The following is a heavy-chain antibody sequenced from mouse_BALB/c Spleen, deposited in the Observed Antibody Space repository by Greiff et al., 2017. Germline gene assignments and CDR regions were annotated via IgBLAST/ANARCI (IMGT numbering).Heavy chain of an antibody. CDR2: INPSNGRT. CDR3: ARSGNYSYAMDY. CDR1: GYTFTSYW. J-gene: IGHJ4*01. D-gene: IGHD2-1*01. V-gene: IGHV1S81*02. Sequence: QVQLQQPGAELVKPGASVKLSCKASGYTFTSYWMHWVKQRPGQGLEWIGEINPSNGRTNYNEKFKSKATLTVDKSSSTAYMQLSSLTSEDSAVYYCARSGNYSYAMDYWGQGTSVTVSS.